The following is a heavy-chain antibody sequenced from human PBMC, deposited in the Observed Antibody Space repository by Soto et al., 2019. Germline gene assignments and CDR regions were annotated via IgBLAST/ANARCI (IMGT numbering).Heavy chain of an antibody. Sequence: SVKVSCKASGGTFSSYAISWVRQAPGQGLEWMGGIIPIFGTANYAQKFQGRVTITADESTSTAYMELSSLRSEDTAVYYCARTYYYDSSGYYYFDYWGQGTLVTVSS. J-gene: IGHJ4*02. CDR1: GGTFSSYA. V-gene: IGHV1-69*13. CDR3: ARTYYYDSSGYYYFDY. D-gene: IGHD3-22*01. CDR2: IIPIFGTA.